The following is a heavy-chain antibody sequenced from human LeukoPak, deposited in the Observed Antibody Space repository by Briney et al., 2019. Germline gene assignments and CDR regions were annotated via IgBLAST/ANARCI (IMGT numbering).Heavy chain of an antibody. CDR1: GGSISSYY. J-gene: IGHJ4*02. V-gene: IGHV4-59*01. Sequence: SETLSLTCTVSGGSISSYYWSWIRQPPGKGLEWIGYIYYSGSTNYNPSLKSRVTISVDTSKNQFSLKLSSVTAADTAVYYCAGSTAGYGENTHPFDYWGQGTLVTVSS. CDR3: AGSTAGYGENTHPFDY. D-gene: IGHD4-17*01. CDR2: IYYSGST.